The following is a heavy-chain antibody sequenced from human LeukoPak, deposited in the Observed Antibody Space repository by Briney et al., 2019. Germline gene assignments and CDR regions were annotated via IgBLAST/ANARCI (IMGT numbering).Heavy chain of an antibody. CDR2: ISGSGGST. J-gene: IGHJ4*02. CDR3: AKGIAVAITLGYFDY. V-gene: IGHV3-23*01. D-gene: IGHD6-19*01. CDR1: GFTFSSYA. Sequence: GGSLRLSCAASGFTFSSYAMSWVRQAPGKGLEWVSAISGSGGSTYYADSVKGRFTISRDNSKNTLYLQMNSLRAEDTAVYYCAKGIAVAITLGYFDYWGQGTLVTVSS.